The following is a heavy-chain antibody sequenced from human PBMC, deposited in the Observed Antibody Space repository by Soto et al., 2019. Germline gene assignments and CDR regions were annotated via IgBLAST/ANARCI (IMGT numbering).Heavy chain of an antibody. CDR3: ERDRGVRDV. CDR1: GYTFTSYY. V-gene: IGHV1-2*02. CDR2: INPDSGVT. Sequence: QVQLVQSGAEVKKPGASVKVSCKASGYTFTSYYMHWVRQAPGQGLEWMGWINPDSGVTYYPHKFQDRVTMTRDTSISTAYMELSRLTSDDTALYYCERDRGVRDVWGQGTTVIVSS. J-gene: IGHJ6*02. D-gene: IGHD2-8*01.